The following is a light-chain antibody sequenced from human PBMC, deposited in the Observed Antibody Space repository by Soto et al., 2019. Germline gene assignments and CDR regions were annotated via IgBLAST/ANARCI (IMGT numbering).Light chain of an antibody. CDR2: TAS. V-gene: IGKV1-6*01. Sequence: AIPMTQSPSSLSASVGDRVTITCRASQGIRNDLGWYQQKPGKAPKLLIYTASSLQSGVPSRFSGSGSGTDFTLTISSLQPEDFATYYCLQDYNYPWTFGQGTKVEIK. CDR3: LQDYNYPWT. J-gene: IGKJ1*01. CDR1: QGIRND.